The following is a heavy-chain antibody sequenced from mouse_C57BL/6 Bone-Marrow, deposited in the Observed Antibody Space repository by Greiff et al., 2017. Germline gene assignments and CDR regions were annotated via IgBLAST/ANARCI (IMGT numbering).Heavy chain of an antibody. D-gene: IGHD3-2*01. CDR1: GYAFSSSW. Sequence: QVQLQQSGPELVKPGASVKISCKASGYAFSSSWMNWVKQRPGKGLEWIGRIYPGDGDTNYNGKFKGKATLTADKSSSTAYMQLSSLTSEDSAVYFCARRDSLYCYAMEYWGQGTSVTVSS. J-gene: IGHJ4*01. V-gene: IGHV1-82*01. CDR3: ARRDSLYCYAMEY. CDR2: IYPGDGDT.